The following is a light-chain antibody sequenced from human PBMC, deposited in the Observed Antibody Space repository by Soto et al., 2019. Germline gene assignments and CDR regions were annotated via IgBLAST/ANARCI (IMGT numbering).Light chain of an antibody. Sequence: EIVLTQSPGTLYLSPGERATLSCRASQSVSSNFLVWYQQKPGQAPRLLIYGASSRATGIPDRFSGSGSGTDFTLTISRLEPEDCAVYYCQQYGSSPLTCGGGTKVEIK. CDR2: GAS. CDR1: QSVSSNF. CDR3: QQYGSSPLT. V-gene: IGKV3-20*01. J-gene: IGKJ4*01.